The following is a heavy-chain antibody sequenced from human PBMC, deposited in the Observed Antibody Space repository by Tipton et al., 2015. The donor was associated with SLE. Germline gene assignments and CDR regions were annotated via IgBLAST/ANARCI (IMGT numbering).Heavy chain of an antibody. CDR3: ARGSVVADDY. J-gene: IGHJ4*02. CDR1: GGSISDFY. D-gene: IGHD2-15*01. Sequence: GLVKPSETLSLTCTVSGGSISDFYWSWLRQSAGKGLEFIGRIYNVGNTNYNPSLRSRVTVSLDTSKSQFSLNLESVTAADTAVYYCARGSVVADDYWGQGTLVTVSS. CDR2: IYNVGNT. V-gene: IGHV4-4*07.